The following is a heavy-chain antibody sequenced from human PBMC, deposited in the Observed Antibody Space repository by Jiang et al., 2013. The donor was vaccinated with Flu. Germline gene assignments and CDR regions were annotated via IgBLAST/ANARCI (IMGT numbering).Heavy chain of an antibody. D-gene: IGHD3-16*01. CDR2: IYYSGRT. CDR3: ATITGGY. J-gene: IGHJ4*02. V-gene: IGHV4-59*01. CDR1: GGSISGYY. Sequence: GPGLVKPSETLSLTCTVSGGSISGYYWSWIRQPPGKGLEWIGYIYYSGRTNYNPSLKSRVTISVDTSKNQFSLKLSSVTAADTAVYYCATITGGYWGQGTLVTVSS.